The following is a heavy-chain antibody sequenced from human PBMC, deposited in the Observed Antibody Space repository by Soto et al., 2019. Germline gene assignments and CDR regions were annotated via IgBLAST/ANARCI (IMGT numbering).Heavy chain of an antibody. CDR2: ISGSSDNI. Sequence: GGSLRLSCAASGFTFGDYFMAWIRQAPGKGLEWVSFISGSSDNIKYADSVKGRFTISRDNAKNSLYLKMNSLRAEDTAVYYCVRDSARIVVVPRVDGDNWLDPWGQGTLVTVSS. J-gene: IGHJ5*02. V-gene: IGHV3-11*06. CDR1: GFTFGDYF. D-gene: IGHD2-2*01. CDR3: VRDSARIVVVPRVDGDNWLDP.